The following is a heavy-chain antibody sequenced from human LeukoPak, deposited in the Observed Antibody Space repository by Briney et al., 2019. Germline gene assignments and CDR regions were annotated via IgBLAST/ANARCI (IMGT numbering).Heavy chain of an antibody. CDR3: ARDALPPYYYDSSGRDAFDI. CDR2: IYTSGST. Sequence: PSETLSLTCTVSGGSISSYYWSWIRQPAGKGLEWIGRIYTSGSTNYNPSLKSRVTISVDTSKNQFSLKLSSVTAADTAVYYCARDALPPYYYDSSGRDAFDIWGQGTMVTVSS. V-gene: IGHV4-4*07. CDR1: GGSISSYY. D-gene: IGHD3-22*01. J-gene: IGHJ3*02.